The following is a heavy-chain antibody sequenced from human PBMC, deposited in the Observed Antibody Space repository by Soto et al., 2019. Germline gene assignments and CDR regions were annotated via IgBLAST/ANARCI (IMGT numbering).Heavy chain of an antibody. CDR3: AKSATLPAPLAY. J-gene: IGHJ1*01. Sequence: ASVKVSCKASGYTFTSYAMHWVRQAPGQRLEWMGWINAGNGNTKYSQKFQGRVTITRDTSASTAYMELSSLRSEDTAVYYCAKSATLPAPLAYWGQGTLVTVSS. D-gene: IGHD2-2*01. CDR1: GYTFTSYA. V-gene: IGHV1-3*01. CDR2: INAGNGNT.